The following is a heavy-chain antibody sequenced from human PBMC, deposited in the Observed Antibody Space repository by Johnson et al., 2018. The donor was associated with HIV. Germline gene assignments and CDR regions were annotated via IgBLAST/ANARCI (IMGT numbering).Heavy chain of an antibody. Sequence: MLLVESGGGLIQPGGSLRLSCAASGFTVSSNSMSWVRQAPGTGLDWVPGIRWHSGSIGYAYSVTGRLTISRENAKNSLYLQMTPLRAEDTAVYYCVRGSGSYYLVKGALDIWGQGTMVTVSS. CDR1: GFTVSSNS. CDR3: VRGSGSYYLVKGALDI. CDR2: IRWHSGSI. D-gene: IGHD1-26*01. V-gene: IGHV3-53*03. J-gene: IGHJ3*02.